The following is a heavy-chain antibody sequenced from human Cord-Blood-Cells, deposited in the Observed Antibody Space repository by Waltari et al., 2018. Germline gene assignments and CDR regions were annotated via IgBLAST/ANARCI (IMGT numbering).Heavy chain of an antibody. J-gene: IGHJ4*02. CDR3: ARGSSWYVVSCFDY. D-gene: IGHD6-13*01. CDR2: IIPIFGTA. CDR1: GGTFSSYA. Sequence: QVQLVQSGAEAKKPGSSVKVSCKASGGTFSSYATSCVRQAPGQGLEWMGGIIPIFGTANYAQKFQGRVTITADKSTSTAYMELSSLRSEDTAVYYCARGSSWYVVSCFDYWGQGTLVTVSS. V-gene: IGHV1-69*06.